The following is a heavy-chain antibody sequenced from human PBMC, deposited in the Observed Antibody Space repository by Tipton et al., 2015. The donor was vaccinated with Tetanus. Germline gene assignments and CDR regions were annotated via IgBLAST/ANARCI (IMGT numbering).Heavy chain of an antibody. CDR3: ARGLPREPFSRDY. D-gene: IGHD1-26*01. CDR1: GASINAGGYL. CDR2: IYYTDLT. V-gene: IGHV4-31*03. J-gene: IGHJ4*02. Sequence: TLSLTCNVSGASINAGGYLWTWVRQHPGKGLEWIGNIYYTDLTSYTPSLNSRVRISVDTSKNQFSLRLTSVTAAATAVYFCARGLPREPFSRDYWGQGKQVTVSS.